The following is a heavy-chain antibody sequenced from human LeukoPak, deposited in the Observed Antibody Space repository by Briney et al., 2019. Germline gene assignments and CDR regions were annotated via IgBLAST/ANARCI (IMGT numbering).Heavy chain of an antibody. D-gene: IGHD6-13*01. J-gene: IGHJ5*02. CDR3: ARGLAAAGMYNWFDP. CDR2: IYPGDSDT. Sequence: RGESLKISCKGSGYSFTSYWIGWVRQMPGKGLEWMGIIYPGDSDTRYSPSFQGQVTISADKSISTAYLQWSSLKASDTAMYYCARGLAAAGMYNWFDPWGQGTLVSVSS. V-gene: IGHV5-51*01. CDR1: GYSFTSYW.